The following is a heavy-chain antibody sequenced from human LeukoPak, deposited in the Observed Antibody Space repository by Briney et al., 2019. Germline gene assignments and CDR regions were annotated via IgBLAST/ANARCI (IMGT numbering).Heavy chain of an antibody. CDR2: ICTVGDT. J-gene: IGHJ4*02. Sequence: GRSLRLSCAASGFTFDDYAMHWVRQAPGKGLEWVSAICTVGDTYYPGSVRGRFTISRENPKNSLYLQMKSLRAGNTAVYYCARGAGGSFLDWGQGTLVTVSS. V-gene: IGHV3-13*01. D-gene: IGHD1-26*01. CDR3: ARGAGGSFLD. CDR1: GFTFDDYA.